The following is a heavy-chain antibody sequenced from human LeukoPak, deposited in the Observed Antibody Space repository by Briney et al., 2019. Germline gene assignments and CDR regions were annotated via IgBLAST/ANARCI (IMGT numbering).Heavy chain of an antibody. CDR1: GITFRNYW. CDR3: ASGGGATRSGYAFDM. J-gene: IGHJ3*02. Sequence: GGSLRLSCAASGITFRNYWMSWVRQAPGKGLEWVANIKQDGREKYYMDSVKGRFTISRDNAKNSLYLQMNSLRAEDTAVYYCASGGGATRSGYAFDMWGRGTMVTVSS. CDR2: IKQDGREK. D-gene: IGHD1-26*01. V-gene: IGHV3-7*01.